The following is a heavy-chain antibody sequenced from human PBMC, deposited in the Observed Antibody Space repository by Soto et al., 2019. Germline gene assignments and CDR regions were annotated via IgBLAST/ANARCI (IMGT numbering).Heavy chain of an antibody. CDR3: ARALAAAGQDYYYYYGMEV. Sequence: EVQLVESGGGLVQPGGSLRLSCAASGFTFSSYSMNWVRHAPGKGLEWASYISSSSSTIYYADSVKGLFTISRDNAKNSLYLQMNSLRDEDTAVYYCARALAAAGQDYYYYYGMEVWGQGTTVTVSS. CDR2: ISSSSSTI. CDR1: GFTFSSYS. V-gene: IGHV3-48*02. J-gene: IGHJ6*02. D-gene: IGHD6-13*01.